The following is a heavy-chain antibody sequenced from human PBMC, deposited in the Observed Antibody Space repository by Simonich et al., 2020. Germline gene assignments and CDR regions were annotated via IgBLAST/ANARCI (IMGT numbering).Heavy chain of an antibody. J-gene: IGHJ3*02. V-gene: IGHV3-23*01. D-gene: IGHD3-22*01. CDR3: ANDLGERITMIVVVIDAFDI. CDR1: GFTFSSYA. CDR2: ISGDCGST. Sequence: GGGLVQPGGSLRLSCAASGFTFSSYAMSWVRQAQGKGLEWVSVISGDCGSTNYADSVKGRFTISRDNSKNTLYLQMNSRRAEDTAVYYCANDLGERITMIVVVIDAFDIWGQGTMVTVSS.